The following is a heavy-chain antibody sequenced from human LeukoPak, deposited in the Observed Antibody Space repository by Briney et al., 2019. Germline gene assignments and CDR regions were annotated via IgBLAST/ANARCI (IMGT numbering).Heavy chain of an antibody. D-gene: IGHD6-19*01. CDR1: GYTFTGYY. V-gene: IGHV1-2*02. Sequence: GASVKVSCKASGYTFTGYYMHWVRQAPGQGLEWMGWINPNSGSTNYAQKFQGRVTMTRDTSISTAYMELSRLRSDDTAVYYCARAGSSGWYLSWFDPWGQGTLVTVSS. CDR3: ARAGSSGWYLSWFDP. J-gene: IGHJ5*02. CDR2: INPNSGST.